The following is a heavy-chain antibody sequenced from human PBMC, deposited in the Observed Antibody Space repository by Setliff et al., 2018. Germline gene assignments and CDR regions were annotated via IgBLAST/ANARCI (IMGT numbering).Heavy chain of an antibody. Sequence: GASVKVSCKTSGCTFNDYGIAWVRQAPGQGLEWMGWISPHTGNTYYTPKLHGRVTLTTDTSASTAYMELRSLGSDDTAVYYCSRLVRFCTRTACQRLSGGEFWGQGTQVTVSS. V-gene: IGHV1-18*01. D-gene: IGHD2-8*01. J-gene: IGHJ4*02. CDR1: GCTFNDYG. CDR2: ISPHTGNT. CDR3: SRLVRFCTRTACQRLSGGEF.